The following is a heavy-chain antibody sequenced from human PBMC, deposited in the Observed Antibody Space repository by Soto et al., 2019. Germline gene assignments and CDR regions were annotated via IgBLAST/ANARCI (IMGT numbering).Heavy chain of an antibody. CDR2: ISPYNGIA. V-gene: IGHV1-18*01. CDR1: GYTFTNYG. D-gene: IGHD6-19*01. Sequence: ASVKVSCKASGYTFTNYGISWVRQAPGQGLEWMGWISPYNGIANHAQNFQGRVTITADKSTNTAYMELSSLRSEDTAVYYCARDIAVAGPGVFDYWGQGTLVTVSS. J-gene: IGHJ4*02. CDR3: ARDIAVAGPGVFDY.